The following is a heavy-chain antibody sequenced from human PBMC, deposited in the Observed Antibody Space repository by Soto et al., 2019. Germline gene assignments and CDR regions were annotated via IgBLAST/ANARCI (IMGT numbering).Heavy chain of an antibody. CDR2: ISNSGSTI. CDR1: GFTFSSHE. CDR3: ATSGRGYCSGGRCYNMDV. Sequence: GGSLRLSCAASGFTFSSHEMNWVRQAPGNGLEWVSYISNSGSTIYYADSVKGRFTISRDNAKNSLFLQMNSLRAEDTAVYYCATSGRGYCSGGRCYNMDVWGQGTTVTVSS. V-gene: IGHV3-48*03. J-gene: IGHJ6*02. D-gene: IGHD2-15*01.